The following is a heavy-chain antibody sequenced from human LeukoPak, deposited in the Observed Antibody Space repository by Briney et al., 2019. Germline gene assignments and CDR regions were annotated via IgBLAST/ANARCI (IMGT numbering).Heavy chain of an antibody. CDR2: ISYDGSNK. J-gene: IGHJ4*02. CDR3: ARELSGTLGY. Sequence: PGGSLRLSCAASGFTLSSYAMHWVRQAPGKGLEWVAVISYDGSNKYYADSVKGRFTISRDNSKNTLYLQMNSLRAEDTAVYYCARELSGTLGYWGQGTLVTVSS. CDR1: GFTLSSYA. V-gene: IGHV3-30*04. D-gene: IGHD1-20*01.